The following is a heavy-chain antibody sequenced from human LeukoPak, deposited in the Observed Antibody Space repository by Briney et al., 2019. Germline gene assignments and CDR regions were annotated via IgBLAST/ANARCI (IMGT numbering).Heavy chain of an antibody. D-gene: IGHD4-23*01. CDR3: VRGATAVTRHLDY. CDR1: GFTFSGYS. Sequence: GGSLRLSCAASGFTFSGYSMNWVRQAPGKGLEWASIISSDSSHIYDADSAKGRFTISRDNAKNSLYLQMNSLRPEDTAVYYRVRGATAVTRHLDYWGQGTLVTVSS. J-gene: IGHJ4*02. V-gene: IGHV3-21*01. CDR2: ISSDSSHI.